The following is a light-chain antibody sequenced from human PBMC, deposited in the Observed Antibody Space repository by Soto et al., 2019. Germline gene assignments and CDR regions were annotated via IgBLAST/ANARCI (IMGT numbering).Light chain of an antibody. J-gene: IGLJ2*01. CDR2: YDS. V-gene: IGLV3-21*04. CDR1: NIGSKS. CDR3: QVWDSSSDPHVV. Sequence: SSVLTQPPSVSVAPGKTARITCGGNNIGSKSVHWYQQKPGQAPVLVIYYDSDRPSGIPERFSGSNSGNTATLTISRVEAGDEADYYCQVWDSSSDPHVVFGGGTKVTVL.